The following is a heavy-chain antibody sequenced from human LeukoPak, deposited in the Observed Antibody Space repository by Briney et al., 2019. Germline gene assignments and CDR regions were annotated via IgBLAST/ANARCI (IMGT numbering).Heavy chain of an antibody. CDR2: IIPIFGTA. J-gene: IGHJ6*02. CDR1: GGTFSSYA. CDR3: ARAYDYVWWSYRYMEDYYYGMDV. Sequence: SVKVSCKASGGTFSSYAISWVRQAPGQGLEWMGGIIPIFGTANYAQKFQGRVTITADESTSTAYMELSSLRSEDTAVYYCARAYDYVWWSYRYMEDYYYGMDVWGQGTTVTVSS. D-gene: IGHD3-16*02. V-gene: IGHV1-69*01.